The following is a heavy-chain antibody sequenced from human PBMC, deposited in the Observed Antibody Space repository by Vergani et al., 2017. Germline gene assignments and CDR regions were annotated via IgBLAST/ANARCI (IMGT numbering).Heavy chain of an antibody. J-gene: IGHJ4*02. Sequence: EVQLVESGGGIVKPGGSLRLSCVASGFSFRNAWMNWVRRTPGKGLEWVGRIKSTFDRGTTDYAAAVKGRFTISRDDSKNTLFLQMNGLKTEDTAVYYCARDRWGRWLVPGFDYWGQGTLVTVSS. D-gene: IGHD6-19*01. V-gene: IGHV3-15*07. CDR3: ARDRWGRWLVPGFDY. CDR1: GFSFRNAW. CDR2: IKSTFDRGTT.